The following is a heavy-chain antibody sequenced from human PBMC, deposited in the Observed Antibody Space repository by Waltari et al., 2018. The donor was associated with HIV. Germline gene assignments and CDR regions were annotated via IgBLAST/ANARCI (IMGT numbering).Heavy chain of an antibody. Sequence: QSQLQESDPGLVKPSATLSLTCTVSGGSLSSHYYFWAWVRQPPGKGLEWIGTISHTGGTTYYNPSLKSRVIISVDTSKDQSSLKLSSMTATDTAVYYCARQRGSGLWYFDLWGRGTLVSVSS. J-gene: IGHJ2*01. CDR3: ARQRGSGLWYFDL. D-gene: IGHD3-10*01. CDR1: GGSLSSHYYF. CDR2: ISHTGGTT. V-gene: IGHV4-39*01.